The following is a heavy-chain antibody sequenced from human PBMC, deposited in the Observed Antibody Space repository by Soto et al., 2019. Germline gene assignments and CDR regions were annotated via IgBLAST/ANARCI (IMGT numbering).Heavy chain of an antibody. D-gene: IGHD2-15*01. CDR1: GFTFSSYG. J-gene: IGHJ5*02. V-gene: IGHV3-33*01. CDR2: IWYDGSNK. CDR3: ARESTCSGGSCYPIGWFDP. Sequence: QVQLVESGGGVVQPGRSLRLSCAASGFTFSSYGMHWVRQAPGKGLEWVAVIWYDGSNKYYADSVKGRFTISRDNSKNTLYLQMNSLRAEDTAVYYRARESTCSGGSCYPIGWFDPWGQGTLVTVSS.